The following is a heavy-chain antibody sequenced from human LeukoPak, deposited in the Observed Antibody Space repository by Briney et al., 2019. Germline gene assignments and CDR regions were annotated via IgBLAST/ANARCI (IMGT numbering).Heavy chain of an antibody. CDR1: GFTFSSYS. CDR2: ISSSSSYI. CDR3: ARAQDSSSCPFDY. J-gene: IGHJ4*02. Sequence: GGSLRLSCAASGFTFSSYSMNWVRQAPGKGLEWVSSISSSSSYIYHADSVKGRFTISRDNAKNSLYLQMNSLRAEDTAVYYCARAQDSSSCPFDYWGQGTLVTVSS. D-gene: IGHD6-13*01. V-gene: IGHV3-21*01.